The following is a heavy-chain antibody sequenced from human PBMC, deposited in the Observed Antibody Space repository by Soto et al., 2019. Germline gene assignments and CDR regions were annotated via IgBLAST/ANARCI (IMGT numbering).Heavy chain of an antibody. CDR3: ARGSGTRSPGTTALLVY. CDR1: GFTFSSYW. D-gene: IGHD1-7*01. V-gene: IGHV3-74*01. J-gene: IGHJ4*02. CDR2: INSDGSST. Sequence: GGSLRLSCAASGFTFSSYWMHWVRQAPGKGLVWVSRINSDGSSTSYADSVKGRFTISRDNAKNTLYLQMNSLRAEDTAVYYCARGSGTRSPGTTALLVYWGQGTLVTVSS.